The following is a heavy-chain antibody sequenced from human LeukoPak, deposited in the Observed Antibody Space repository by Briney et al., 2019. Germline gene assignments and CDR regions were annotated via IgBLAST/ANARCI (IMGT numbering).Heavy chain of an antibody. CDR3: ARAYCSGGSCYRTFDY. CDR2: LIPIFGTA. CDR1: GYTFTSYY. Sequence: GASVKVSCQASGYTFTSYYMHWVRQAPGQGLEWMGGLIPIFGTANYAQKFQGRVTITADESTSTAYMELSSLRSEDTAVYYCARAYCSGGSCYRTFDYWGQGTLVTVSS. J-gene: IGHJ4*02. D-gene: IGHD2-15*01. V-gene: IGHV1-69*13.